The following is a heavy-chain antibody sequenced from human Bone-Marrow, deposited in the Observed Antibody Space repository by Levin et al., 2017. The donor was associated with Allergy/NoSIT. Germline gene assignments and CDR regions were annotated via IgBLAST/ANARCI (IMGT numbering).Heavy chain of an antibody. CDR2: IYYSGST. Sequence: SQTLSLTCTVSGGSISSGGYYWSWIRQHPGKGLEWIGYIYYSGSTYYNPSLKSRVTISVDTSKNQFSLKLSSVTAADTAVYYCARAGCSGGSCYPNWFDPWGQGTLVTISS. D-gene: IGHD2-15*01. CDR3: ARAGCSGGSCYPNWFDP. J-gene: IGHJ5*02. CDR1: GGSISSGGYY. V-gene: IGHV4-31*03.